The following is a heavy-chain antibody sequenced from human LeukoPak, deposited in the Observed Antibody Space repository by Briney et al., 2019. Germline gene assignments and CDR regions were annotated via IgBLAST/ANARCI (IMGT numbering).Heavy chain of an antibody. CDR3: VFYDSGAYSGSLFDY. J-gene: IGHJ4*02. D-gene: IGHD3-22*01. Sequence: PGGSLRLSCAASGFTFSIYSIHWVRQAPGKGLEWVAFIRHDGRNKYYAESVKGRFTISRDNSKNTLYLEMNSLRAEDTAVYHCVFYDSGAYSGSLFDYWGQGTLVTVSS. CDR1: GFTFSIYS. CDR2: IRHDGRNK. V-gene: IGHV3-30*02.